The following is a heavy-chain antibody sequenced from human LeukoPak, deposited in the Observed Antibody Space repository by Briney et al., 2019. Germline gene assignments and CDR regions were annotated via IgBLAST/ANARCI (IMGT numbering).Heavy chain of an antibody. CDR2: IYYSGST. CDR1: GGSISSSSYY. CDR3: ARQSGLLPDY. V-gene: IGHV4-39*01. Sequence: SETLPLTCTVSGGSISSSSYYWGWIRQPPGKGLEWIGSIYYSGSTYYNPSLKSRVTISVDTSKNQFSLKLSSVTAADTAVYYCARQSGLLPDYWGQGTLITVSS. J-gene: IGHJ4*02. D-gene: IGHD3-3*01.